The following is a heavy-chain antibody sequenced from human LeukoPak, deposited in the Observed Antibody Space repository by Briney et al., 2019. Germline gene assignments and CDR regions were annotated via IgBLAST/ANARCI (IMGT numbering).Heavy chain of an antibody. D-gene: IGHD3-10*01. Sequence: ASVKVSCKASGYTFTSYAMNWVGQAPGQGLEWMGWVNTNTGNPTYAQGFTGRFVFSLDTSVSTAYLQISSLKAEDTAVYYCARDGVLLWFGEPPLDYWGQGTLVTVSS. J-gene: IGHJ4*02. CDR3: ARDGVLLWFGEPPLDY. CDR2: VNTNTGNP. CDR1: GYTFTSYA. V-gene: IGHV7-4-1*02.